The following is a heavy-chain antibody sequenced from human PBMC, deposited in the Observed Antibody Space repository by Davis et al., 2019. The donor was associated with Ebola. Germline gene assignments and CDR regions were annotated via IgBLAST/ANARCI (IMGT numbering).Heavy chain of an antibody. CDR1: GFTFSSYE. CDR3: ARVFDFWSGYYRADYYGMDV. D-gene: IGHD3-3*01. CDR2: ISSSGSTI. J-gene: IGHJ6*02. V-gene: IGHV3-48*03. Sequence: GESLKISCTASGFTFSSYEMNWVRQAPGKGLEWVSYISSSGSTIYYADSVKGRFTISRDNAKNSLYLQMNSLRAEDTAVYYCARVFDFWSGYYRADYYGMDVWGQGTTVTVSS.